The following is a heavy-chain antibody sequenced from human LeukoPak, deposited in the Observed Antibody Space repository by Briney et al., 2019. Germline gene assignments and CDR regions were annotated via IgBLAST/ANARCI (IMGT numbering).Heavy chain of an antibody. Sequence: PSETLSLTCAVYGGSFSGYYWSWIRQPPGKGLEWIGEINHSGSTNYNPSLKSRVTISVDTSKNQFSLKLSSVTAADTAVYYCARAYDFWSGYWDYYYGMDVWGQGTTVTVSS. CDR2: INHSGST. D-gene: IGHD3-3*01. J-gene: IGHJ6*02. V-gene: IGHV4-34*01. CDR1: GGSFSGYY. CDR3: ARAYDFWSGYWDYYYGMDV.